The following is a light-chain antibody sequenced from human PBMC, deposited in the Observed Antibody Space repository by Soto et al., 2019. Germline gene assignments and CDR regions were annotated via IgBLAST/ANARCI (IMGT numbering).Light chain of an antibody. J-gene: IGKJ5*01. CDR3: QQYTGPPTT. CDR2: GAS. Sequence: EIILTQSPDTLSLSPGERATLSCRASQTVSSNYLAWRQQRPGPAPRLLIYGASTRAAGIPDRFSGSGSGTDFTLTITRLEPEDSAVYFCQQYTGPPTTFGHGTRLEIK. V-gene: IGKV3-20*01. CDR1: QTVSSNY.